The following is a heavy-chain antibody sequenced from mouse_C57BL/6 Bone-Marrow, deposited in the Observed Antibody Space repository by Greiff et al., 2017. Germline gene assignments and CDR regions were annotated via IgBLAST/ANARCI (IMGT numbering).Heavy chain of an antibody. J-gene: IGHJ3*01. CDR2: IHPSDSDT. D-gene: IGHD3-2*02. CDR1: GYTFPSSW. CDR3: AVGAQATY. V-gene: IGHV1-74*01. Sequence: VQLQQPGAELVKPGASVKVSCKASGYTFPSSWMHWVKQRPGQGLEWIGRIHPSDSDTNYNQKFKGKATLTVDKSSSTAYMQLSSLTSEVSAVYDYAVGAQATYWGQATLVTVST.